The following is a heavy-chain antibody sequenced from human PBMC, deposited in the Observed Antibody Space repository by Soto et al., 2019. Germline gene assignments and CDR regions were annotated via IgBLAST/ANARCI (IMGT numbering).Heavy chain of an antibody. V-gene: IGHV4-31*03. CDR2: IYYSGST. J-gene: IGHJ5*02. Sequence: SETLSLTCTVSGGPIGSAGYYWSWIRQHPGKGLEWIGYIYYSGSTYYNPSLKSRVTISVDTSKNQFSLRLSSVTAADTAVYYCAQALLPSWFDPWGQGTLVTVSS. D-gene: IGHD1-26*01. CDR3: AQALLPSWFDP. CDR1: GGPIGSAGYY.